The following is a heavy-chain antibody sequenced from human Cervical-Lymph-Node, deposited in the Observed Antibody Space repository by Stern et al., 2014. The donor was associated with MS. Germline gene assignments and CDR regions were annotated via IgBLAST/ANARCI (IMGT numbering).Heavy chain of an antibody. D-gene: IGHD3-10*01. Sequence: VQLVESGPGLVKPSETLSLTCTVSGGSISTSNYYWGWIRQPPGKGLEWIGSIYYSGSTYYNPSLKSRVTIFVDTSKNQFSLKVGLVTAADTAVYYCARLGVRWFEDLYWGQGTLVTVSS. CDR3: ARLGVRWFEDLY. CDR1: GGSISTSNYY. V-gene: IGHV4-39*01. J-gene: IGHJ4*02. CDR2: IYYSGST.